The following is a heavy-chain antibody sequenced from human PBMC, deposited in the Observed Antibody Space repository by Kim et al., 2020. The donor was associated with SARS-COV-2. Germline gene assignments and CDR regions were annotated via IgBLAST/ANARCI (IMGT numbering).Heavy chain of an antibody. V-gene: IGHV3-48*03. J-gene: IGHJ4*02. CDR2: ISSSGSTI. CDR1: GFTFSSYE. Sequence: GGSLRLSCAASGFTFSSYEMNWVRQAPGKGLEWVSYISSSGSTIYYADSVKGRFTISRDNAKNSLYLQMNSLRAEDTAVYYCARDKAGGRGFDWLLFPSFHYGGQGTLVRVSS. D-gene: IGHD3-9*01. CDR3: ARDKAGGRGFDWLLFPSFHY.